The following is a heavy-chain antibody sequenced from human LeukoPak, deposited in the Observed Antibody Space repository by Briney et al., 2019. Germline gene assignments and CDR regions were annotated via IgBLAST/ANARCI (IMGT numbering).Heavy chain of an antibody. CDR1: GFTFSSYG. CDR2: IRYDGSNK. CDR3: VKAQRGFDDFWSGYDY. V-gene: IGHV3-30*02. J-gene: IGHJ4*02. Sequence: QTGGSLRLSCAASGFTFSSYGMHWVRQAPGKGLEWVAFIRYDGSNKYYADSVKGRFTISRDNSQNTLYIQMESLRVEDTAVYYCVKAQRGFDDFWSGYDYWGQGSLVTVSS. D-gene: IGHD3-3*01.